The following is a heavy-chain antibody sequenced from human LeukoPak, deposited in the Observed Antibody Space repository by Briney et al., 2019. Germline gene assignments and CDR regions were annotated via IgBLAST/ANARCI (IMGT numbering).Heavy chain of an antibody. Sequence: GESLKISCKGSGYSFTSYWIVWVRQMPGKGLEWMGIIYPDDSDTRYSPSFQGQVTISADESISTAYLQWSSLEASDTAFYYCARQGSGAGYSSSWYDYWGNGTLVTVSS. D-gene: IGHD6-13*01. CDR3: ARQGSGAGYSSSWYDY. J-gene: IGHJ5*01. CDR2: IYPDDSDT. CDR1: GYSFTSYW. V-gene: IGHV5-51*01.